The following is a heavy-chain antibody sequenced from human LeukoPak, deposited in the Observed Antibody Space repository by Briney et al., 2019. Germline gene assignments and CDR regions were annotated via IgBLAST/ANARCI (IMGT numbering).Heavy chain of an antibody. J-gene: IGHJ4*02. CDR1: GFSFGDYA. CDR2: ITSKAYGATT. V-gene: IGHV3-49*04. Sequence: PGRSLRLSCTASGFSFGDYAMSWVRQAPGKGLEWVGFITSKAYGATTDYAASVKGRFTISRDDSNSIAYLQMNSLKSEDTAVYYCSRHIVGARTFFDYWGQGALVTVSS. CDR3: SRHIVGARTFFDY. D-gene: IGHD1-26*01.